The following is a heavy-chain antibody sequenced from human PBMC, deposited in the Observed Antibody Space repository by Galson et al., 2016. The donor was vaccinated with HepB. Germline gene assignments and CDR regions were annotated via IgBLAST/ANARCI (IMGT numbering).Heavy chain of an antibody. D-gene: IGHD5-12*01. CDR3: AKLRRPWLYFDH. J-gene: IGHJ4*02. CDR1: GFTFSSYA. Sequence: SRRLSCAASGFTFSSYAMTWVRQAPGQGLLWVSAIRRSGGDTLYADSVKGRFTISRDNSKNTLWLQLNSLRVEDTAVYFCAKLRRPWLYFDHWGQGALVTVSS. CDR2: IRRSGGDT. V-gene: IGHV3-23*01.